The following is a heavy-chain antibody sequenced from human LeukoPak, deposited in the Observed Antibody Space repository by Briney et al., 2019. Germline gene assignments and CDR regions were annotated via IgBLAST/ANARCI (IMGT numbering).Heavy chain of an antibody. V-gene: IGHV4-39*01. CDR3: ARHEEYSSGWYVGPLYFDY. CDR1: GGSISSSSYY. J-gene: IGHJ4*02. Sequence: PSETLSLTCTVSGGSISSSSYYWGWIRQPPGKGLEWIGSIYYSGSTYYNSSLKSRVTISVDTSKNQFSLKLSSVTAADTAVYYCARHEEYSSGWYVGPLYFDYWGQGTLVTVSS. D-gene: IGHD6-19*01. CDR2: IYYSGST.